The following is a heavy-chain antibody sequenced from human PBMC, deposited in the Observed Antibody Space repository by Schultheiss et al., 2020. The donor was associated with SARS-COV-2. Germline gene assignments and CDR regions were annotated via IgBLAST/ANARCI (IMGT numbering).Heavy chain of an antibody. CDR3: AATTGYYTNVDF. CDR1: GFSFSDHY. V-gene: IGHV3-11*06. Sequence: GGSLRLSCGASGFSFSDHYMTWIRQTPGKGLEWVSYISGSGDYTNYADSVKGRFTISRDNAKNSLYLQMSSLRADDTALYYCAATTGYYTNVDFWGLGTLV. J-gene: IGHJ4*02. CDR2: ISGSGDYT. D-gene: IGHD3/OR15-3a*01.